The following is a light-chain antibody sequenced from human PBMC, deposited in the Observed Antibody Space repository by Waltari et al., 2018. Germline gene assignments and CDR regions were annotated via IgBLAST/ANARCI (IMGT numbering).Light chain of an antibody. J-gene: IGLJ2*01. CDR3: SSYAGNDLVI. Sequence: QSALTQPASVSGSPGQSITISCTGTYSDIGSYNYVSWYQQHPGKAPKLMIYEVTNRPSGLSNRVSGAKSGNTASLTITELQAEDEADYYCSSYAGNDLVIFGGGTKLTVL. V-gene: IGLV2-14*01. CDR2: EVT. CDR1: YSDIGSYNY.